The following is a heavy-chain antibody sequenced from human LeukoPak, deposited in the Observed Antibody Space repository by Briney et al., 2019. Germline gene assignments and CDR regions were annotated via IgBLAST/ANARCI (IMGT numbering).Heavy chain of an antibody. CDR3: ARLGDVVAFDY. CDR1: GGTFSSYA. CDR2: IIPIFGTA. Sequence: ASVKVSCKASGGTFSSYAISWVRQAPGQGLEWMGGIIPIFGTANYAQKFQGRVTITADKSTSTAYMELSSLRSEDTAVYYCARLGDVVAFDYWDQGTLVTVSS. V-gene: IGHV1-69*06. D-gene: IGHD3-10*01. J-gene: IGHJ4*02.